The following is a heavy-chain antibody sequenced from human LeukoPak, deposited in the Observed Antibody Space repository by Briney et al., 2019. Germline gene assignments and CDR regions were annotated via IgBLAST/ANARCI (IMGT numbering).Heavy chain of an antibody. CDR1: GGTFSTYA. CDR2: IIPIFGTA. J-gene: IGHJ3*02. CDR3: ARDRIAVAGVADAFDI. V-gene: IGHV1-69*13. Sequence: GASVKVSCKASGGTFSTYAISWVRQAPGQGLEWMGGIIPIFGTANYAQKFQGRVTITADESTSTAYMELSSLRSEDTAMYYCARDRIAVAGVADAFDIWGQGTMVTVSS. D-gene: IGHD6-19*01.